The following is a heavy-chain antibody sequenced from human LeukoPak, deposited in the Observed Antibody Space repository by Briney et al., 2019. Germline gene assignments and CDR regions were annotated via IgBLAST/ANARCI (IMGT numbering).Heavy chain of an antibody. J-gene: IGHJ4*02. CDR2: INPSGGST. D-gene: IGHD2-15*01. CDR3: AKNGGVDPLFDY. Sequence: ASVKVSCKASGYTFTSYYMHWVRQAPGKGLEWMGIINPSGGSTSYAQKFQGRVTMTRDTSTSTVYMELSSLRSEDTAVYYCAKNGGVDPLFDYWGRGPLVTVS. CDR1: GYTFTSYY. V-gene: IGHV1-46*01.